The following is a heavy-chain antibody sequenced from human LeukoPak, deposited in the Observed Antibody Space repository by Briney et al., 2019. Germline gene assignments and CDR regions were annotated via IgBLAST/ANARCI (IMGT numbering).Heavy chain of an antibody. V-gene: IGHV3-23*01. Sequence: GGSLRLSCAASGFTFSSYAMSWVRQAPGKGLEWVSAISGSGGSTYYADSVKGRFTISRDNSKNTLYLQMNSLRAEDTAVYYCAPTGSSDWYYYFDYWGQGTLVTVSS. CDR1: GFTFSSYA. CDR2: ISGSGGST. J-gene: IGHJ4*02. D-gene: IGHD6-19*01. CDR3: APTGSSDWYYYFDY.